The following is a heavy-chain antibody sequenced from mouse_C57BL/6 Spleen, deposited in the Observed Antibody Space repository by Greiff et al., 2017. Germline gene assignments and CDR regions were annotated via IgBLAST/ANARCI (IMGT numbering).Heavy chain of an antibody. Sequence: EVQLQESGPGLVKPSQSLSLTCSVTGYPITSGYYWNWIRQFPGNKLEWMGYISYDGSNNYNPSLKNRISITRDTSKNQFFLKLNSVTTEDTATYYCARCDGYYEFAYWGQGTLVTVSA. CDR3: ARCDGYYEFAY. V-gene: IGHV3-6*01. J-gene: IGHJ3*01. CDR1: GYPITSGYY. D-gene: IGHD2-3*01. CDR2: ISYDGSN.